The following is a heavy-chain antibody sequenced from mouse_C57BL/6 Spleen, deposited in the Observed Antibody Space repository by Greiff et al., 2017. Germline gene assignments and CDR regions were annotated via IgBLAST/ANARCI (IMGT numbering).Heavy chain of an antibody. D-gene: IGHD1-1*01. CDR2: IYPGDGDT. CDR1: GYAFSSYW. CDR3: ASPGFTTVVEGYFDV. J-gene: IGHJ1*03. Sequence: VKLQESGAELVKPGASVKISCKASGYAFSSYWMNWVKQRPGKGLEWIGQIYPGDGDTNYNGKFKGKATLTADKSSSTAYMQLSSLTSEDSAVYFCASPGFTTVVEGYFDVWGTGTTVTVSS. V-gene: IGHV1-80*01.